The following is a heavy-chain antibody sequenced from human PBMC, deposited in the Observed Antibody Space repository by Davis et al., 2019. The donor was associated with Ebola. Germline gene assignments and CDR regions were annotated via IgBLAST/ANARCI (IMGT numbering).Heavy chain of an antibody. CDR3: AKDPDIVVVPAAMIDY. Sequence: GESLKISCAASGFTFSNYAMSWVRQAPGKGLEWVSSISGSGATTYYADSVKGRFTISRDNSKNTLYLQMNSLRAEDTAVYYCAKDPDIVVVPAAMIDYWGQGTLVTVSS. V-gene: IGHV3-23*01. J-gene: IGHJ4*02. CDR2: ISGSGATT. D-gene: IGHD2-2*01. CDR1: GFTFSNYA.